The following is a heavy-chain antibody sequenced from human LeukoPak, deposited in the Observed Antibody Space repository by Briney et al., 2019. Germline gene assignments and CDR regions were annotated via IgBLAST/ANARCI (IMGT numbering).Heavy chain of an antibody. CDR1: EFTFSSYT. CDR3: ARARVGATTLFTAFDI. V-gene: IGHV3-21*01. J-gene: IGHJ3*02. D-gene: IGHD1-26*01. CDR2: ISTSSIYI. Sequence: NAGGSLRLSCAASEFTFSSYTMNWVRQAPGKGLEWVSSISTSSIYIYYADSVKGRFTISRDNAKNSLFLQMNSLRAEDTAVYYCARARVGATTLFTAFDIWGQGTMVTVSS.